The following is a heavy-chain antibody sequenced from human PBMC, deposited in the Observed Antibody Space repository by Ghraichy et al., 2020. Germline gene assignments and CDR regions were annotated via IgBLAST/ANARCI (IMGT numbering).Heavy chain of an antibody. D-gene: IGHD5-24*01. CDR1: GFNFSMSW. CDR3: ARDRAYKSFDY. V-gene: IGHV3-7*03. J-gene: IGHJ4*02. Sequence: GESLNISCAASGFNFSMSWMNWVRQAPGKGLEWVAGIKEDGSEKYHVDSVKGRFTISRDNAKNSLYLQMDSLRLEDTAVFYCARDRAYKSFDYWGQGTLVTVSS. CDR2: IKEDGSEK.